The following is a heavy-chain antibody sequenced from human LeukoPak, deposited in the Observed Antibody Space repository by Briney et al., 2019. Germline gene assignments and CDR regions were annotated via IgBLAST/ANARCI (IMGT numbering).Heavy chain of an antibody. D-gene: IGHD2-21*01. J-gene: IGHJ4*02. Sequence: PSETLSLTCAVSIDSTNGNYWSWVRPSPGKGLEWMGEVHRSGSNNYQPSLKRRVTISIDRSKEQISRDLTSVTAADTAVYYCARELLNAPTPRAYWGQGILVTVSS. CDR2: VHRSGSN. CDR3: ARELLNAPTPRAY. CDR1: IDSTNGNY. V-gene: IGHV4-4*02.